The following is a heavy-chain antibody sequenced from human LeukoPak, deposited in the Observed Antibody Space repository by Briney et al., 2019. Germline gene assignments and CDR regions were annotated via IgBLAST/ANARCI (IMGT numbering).Heavy chain of an antibody. CDR2: INWNGGST. V-gene: IGHV3-20*04. CDR3: ARTYYYDSSGYSGRGQDTGYYFDY. CDR1: GFTFDDYG. Sequence: GGFLRLSCAASGFTFDDYGMSWVRQAPGKGLEWVSGINWNGGSTGYADSVKGRFTISRDNAKNSLYLQMNSLRAEDTALYYCARTYYYDSSGYSGRGQDTGYYFDYWGQGTLVTVSS. J-gene: IGHJ4*02. D-gene: IGHD3-22*01.